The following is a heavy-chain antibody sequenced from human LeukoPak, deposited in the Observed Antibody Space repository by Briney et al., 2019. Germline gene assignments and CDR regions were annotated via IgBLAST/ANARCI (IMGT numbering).Heavy chain of an antibody. CDR3: VRGNDYGGPRY. D-gene: IGHD4-23*01. Sequence: GGSLRLSCAVSGFTFSSYWMHWVRQAPGKGLVWVSRVDRDGSRINYADSVKGRFTISRDNGKNTLFLQMNSLRAEDAAVYYCVRGNDYGGPRYWGQGTLVTVSS. CDR1: GFTFSSYW. CDR2: VDRDGSRI. J-gene: IGHJ4*02. V-gene: IGHV3-74*01.